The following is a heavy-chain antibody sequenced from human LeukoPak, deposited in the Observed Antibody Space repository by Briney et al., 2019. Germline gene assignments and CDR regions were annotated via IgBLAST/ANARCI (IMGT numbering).Heavy chain of an antibody. J-gene: IGHJ4*02. Sequence: PGGSLRLSCAASGFTFSSYGMHWVRQAPGKGLEWVAVISYDGSNKYYADSVKGRFTISRDNSKNTLYLQMNSLRAEDTAVYYCAKDLFVGYSGYEVDYWGQGTLVTVS. CDR1: GFTFSSYG. V-gene: IGHV3-30*18. CDR3: AKDLFVGYSGYEVDY. CDR2: ISYDGSNK. D-gene: IGHD5-12*01.